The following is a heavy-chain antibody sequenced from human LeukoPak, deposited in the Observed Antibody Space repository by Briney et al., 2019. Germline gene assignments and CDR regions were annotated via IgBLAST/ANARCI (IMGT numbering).Heavy chain of an antibody. CDR3: ARDTPSYDFWSGYYTDYYYGMDV. CDR1: GFTFSDYY. D-gene: IGHD3-3*01. V-gene: IGHV3-11*01. CDR2: ISSSGSTI. Sequence: PGGSLRLSCAASGFTFSDYYMSWIRQAPGKGLEWVSYISSSGSTIYYADSVKGRFTISRDNAKNSLYLQMNSLRAEDTAVYYCARDTPSYDFWSGYYTDYYYGMDVWGQGTTVTVSS. J-gene: IGHJ6*02.